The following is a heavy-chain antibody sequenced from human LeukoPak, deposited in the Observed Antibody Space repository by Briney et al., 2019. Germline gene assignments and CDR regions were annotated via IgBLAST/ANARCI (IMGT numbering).Heavy chain of an antibody. CDR1: GGSISSGGYY. V-gene: IGHV4-31*03. Sequence: SETLSLTCTVSGGSISSGGYYWSWIRQHPGKGLEWIGYIYYSGSTYYNPSLKSRVTISVDTSKNQFSLKLSSVTAADTAVYYCARDTVPAAALDYWGQGTLVTVSS. J-gene: IGHJ4*02. CDR2: IYYSGST. D-gene: IGHD2-2*01. CDR3: ARDTVPAAALDY.